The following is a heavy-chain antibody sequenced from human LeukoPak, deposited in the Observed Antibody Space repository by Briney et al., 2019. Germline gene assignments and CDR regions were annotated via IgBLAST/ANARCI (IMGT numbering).Heavy chain of an antibody. Sequence: PGGSPRLSCVVSGFTLSSDWMSWVRQAPGKGLEWVANIKKDGIEKYYVESVKGRFTISRDNAKNSLSLQMNSLRAEDTAVYYCARGRYSSRSGGYYFDIWGQGTLVTVSS. CDR2: IKKDGIEK. J-gene: IGHJ4*02. CDR1: GFTLSSDW. D-gene: IGHD2-2*01. V-gene: IGHV3-7*01. CDR3: ARGRYSSRSGGYYFDI.